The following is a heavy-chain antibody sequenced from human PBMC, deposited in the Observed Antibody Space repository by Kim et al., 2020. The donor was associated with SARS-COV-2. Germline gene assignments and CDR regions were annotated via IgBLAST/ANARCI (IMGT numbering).Heavy chain of an antibody. V-gene: IGHV4-61*01. CDR1: GGSVSSGSYY. CDR3: ARVPGAAIFGVVIVRGGMDV. CDR2: IYYSGST. D-gene: IGHD3-3*01. J-gene: IGHJ6*02. Sequence: SETLSLTCTVSGGSVSSGSYYWSWIRQPPGKGLEWIGYIYYSGSTNYNPSLKSRVTISVDTSKNQFSLKLSSVTAADTAMYYCARVPGAAIFGVVIVRGGMDVWGQGTTVTVSS.